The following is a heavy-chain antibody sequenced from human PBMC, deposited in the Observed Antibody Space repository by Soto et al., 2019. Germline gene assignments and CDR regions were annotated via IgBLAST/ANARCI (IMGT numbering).Heavy chain of an antibody. CDR3: ARGPAAPAHYYYYYYMDV. CDR1: GYTFTGYY. Sequence: GASVKVSCKASGYTFTGYYMHWVRQAPGQGLEWMGWINPNSGGTNYAQKFQGWVTMTRDTSISTAYMELSRLRSDDTAVYYCARGPAAPAHYYYYYYMDVWGKGTTVTAP. CDR2: INPNSGGT. D-gene: IGHD2-2*01. J-gene: IGHJ6*03. V-gene: IGHV1-2*04.